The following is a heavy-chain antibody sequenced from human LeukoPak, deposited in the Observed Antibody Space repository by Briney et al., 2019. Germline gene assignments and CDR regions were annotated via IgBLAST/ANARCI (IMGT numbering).Heavy chain of an antibody. CDR2: IKYDGRES. Sequence: GGSLRLSCAASGFTFSSYWMSWVRQAPGKGLEWVAIIKYDGRESCYVDSVKGRFTISRDNAEKSLYLQMNNLRAEDTAVYYCARETVLVVPPARRLDSWGQGTLVTVSS. CDR3: ARETVLVVPPARRLDS. V-gene: IGHV3-7*01. CDR1: GFTFSSYW. J-gene: IGHJ4*02. D-gene: IGHD2-2*01.